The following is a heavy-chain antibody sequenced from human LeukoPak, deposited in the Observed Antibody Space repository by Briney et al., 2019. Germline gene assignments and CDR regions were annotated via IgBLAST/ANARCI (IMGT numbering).Heavy chain of an antibody. CDR3: AKDYCSSTSCYSAFDY. J-gene: IGHJ4*02. CDR2: ISGSGGST. CDR1: GFTFSSYA. Sequence: GGSLRLSCAASGFTFSSYAMGWVRQAPGKGLEWVSAISGSGGSTYYADSVKGRFTISRDNSKNTLYLQMNSLRAEDTAVYYCAKDYCSSTSCYSAFDYWGQGTLVTVSS. D-gene: IGHD2-2*01. V-gene: IGHV3-23*01.